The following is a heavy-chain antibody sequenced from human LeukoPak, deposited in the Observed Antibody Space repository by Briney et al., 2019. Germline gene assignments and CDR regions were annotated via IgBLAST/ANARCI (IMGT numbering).Heavy chain of an antibody. J-gene: IGHJ6*03. D-gene: IGHD4-17*01. Sequence: SETLSLTCTVSGGSISSYYWSWIRQPPGKGLEWIGYIYYSGSTNYNPSLKSRVTISVDTSKNQFSLKLSSVTAADTAVYYCARESATVTPPYYYYYMDVWGKGTTVTVSS. CDR2: IYYSGST. CDR1: GGSISSYY. V-gene: IGHV4-59*01. CDR3: ARESATVTPPYYYYYMDV.